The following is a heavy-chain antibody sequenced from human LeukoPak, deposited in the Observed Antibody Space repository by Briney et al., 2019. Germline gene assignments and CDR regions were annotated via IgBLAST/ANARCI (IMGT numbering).Heavy chain of an antibody. CDR1: GFTFSSYG. V-gene: IGHV3-30*03. J-gene: IGHJ4*02. D-gene: IGHD2-2*02. Sequence: GGSLRLPCAASGFTFSSYGMHWVRQAPGKGLEWVAVISYDGSNKYYADSVKGRFTISRDNSKNTLYLQMNSLRAEDTAVYYCARPGVRCSSTSCYTGIDYWGQGTLVTVSS. CDR3: ARPGVRCSSTSCYTGIDY. CDR2: ISYDGSNK.